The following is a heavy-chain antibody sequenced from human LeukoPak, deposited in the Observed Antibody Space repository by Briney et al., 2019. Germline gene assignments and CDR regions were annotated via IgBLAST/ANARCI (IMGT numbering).Heavy chain of an antibody. D-gene: IGHD1-1*01. V-gene: IGHV4-61*03. CDR2: VDHTGST. CDR1: GGSISSSSYY. Sequence: SETLSLTCTVSGGSISSSSYYWTWIRQPPGKGLEWIRYVDHTGSTNFNPSLNGRVSISRGTTKNLFSLRLRSVTAADTAVYFCARGRVSSSTWYSTYYYYFYMDVWGKGTTVTVSS. CDR3: ARGRVSSSTWYSTYYYYFYMDV. J-gene: IGHJ6*03.